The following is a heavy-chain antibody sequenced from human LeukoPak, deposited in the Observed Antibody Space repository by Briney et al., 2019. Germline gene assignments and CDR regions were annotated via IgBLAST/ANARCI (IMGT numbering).Heavy chain of an antibody. CDR1: GGSIGPYY. V-gene: IGHV4-4*07. J-gene: IGHJ4*02. CDR3: AREGGLRYFDWLPRTYYFDY. Sequence: SETLSLTCTVSGGSIGPYYWSWIRQPAGKGLEWIGRIHTSGSTDYNPSLKSRVTMSVDTSKNQFSLKLSSVTAADTAVYYCAREGGLRYFDWLPRTYYFDYWGQGTLVTVSS. CDR2: IHTSGST. D-gene: IGHD3-9*01.